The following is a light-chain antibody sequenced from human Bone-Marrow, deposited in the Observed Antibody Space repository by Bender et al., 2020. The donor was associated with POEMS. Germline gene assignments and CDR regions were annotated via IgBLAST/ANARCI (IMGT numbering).Light chain of an antibody. J-gene: IGLJ1*01. CDR2: EVS. Sequence: QSALTQPASVSGSPGQSITISCTGTSSDVGAYNYVSWYQQHPSKAPKLMIYEVSNRPSGVSNRFSGSKSGNTASLTISGLQAEDEADYYCSSYTTSSPYVFGTGTKVTVL. CDR3: SSYTTSSPYV. V-gene: IGLV2-14*01. CDR1: SSDVGAYNY.